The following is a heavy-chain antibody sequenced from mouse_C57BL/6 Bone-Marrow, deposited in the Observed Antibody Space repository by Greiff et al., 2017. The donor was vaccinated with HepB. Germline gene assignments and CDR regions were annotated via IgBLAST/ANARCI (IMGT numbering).Heavy chain of an antibody. D-gene: IGHD1-1*01. CDR3: ARHEDSYYYGSSYAY. J-gene: IGHJ3*01. V-gene: IGHV1-54*01. Sequence: VQLQQSGAELVRPGTSVKVSCKASGYAFTNYLIEWVKQRPGQGLEWIGVINPGSGGTNYNEKFKGKATLTADKSSSTAYMQLSSLTSEDSAVYFCARHEDSYYYGSSYAYWGQGTLVTVSA. CDR2: INPGSGGT. CDR1: GYAFTNYL.